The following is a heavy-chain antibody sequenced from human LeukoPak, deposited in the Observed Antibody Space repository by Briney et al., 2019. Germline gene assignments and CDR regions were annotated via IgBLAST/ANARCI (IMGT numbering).Heavy chain of an antibody. J-gene: IGHJ4*02. CDR2: ISSSSSDT. D-gene: IGHD5-18*01. CDR3: AALSYGYFFDS. V-gene: IGHV3-11*03. Sequence: GGSLRLSCAASGFSFSDYYMSWIRRAPGKGLEWVSYISSSSSDTNYADSVKGRFTISRDNAKNSLYLQMNSLRAEDTAVYYCAALSYGYFFDSWGQGTLVTVSS. CDR1: GFSFSDYY.